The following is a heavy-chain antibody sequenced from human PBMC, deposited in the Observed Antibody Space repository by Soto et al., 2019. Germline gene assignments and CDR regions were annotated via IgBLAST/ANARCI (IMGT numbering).Heavy chain of an antibody. Sequence: QVQLVQSGAEVKKPGASVKVSCKASGYAFTSYDINWVRQATGQGLEWMGRMNPNSGNTGYAQKFEGRVTMTRNTSISTAYMELSRLRSEDTPVYYCAIEGVRGMDVWGQGTTVTVSS. V-gene: IGHV1-8*01. CDR2: MNPNSGNT. CDR1: GYAFTSYD. J-gene: IGHJ6*02. D-gene: IGHD3-16*01. CDR3: AIEGVRGMDV.